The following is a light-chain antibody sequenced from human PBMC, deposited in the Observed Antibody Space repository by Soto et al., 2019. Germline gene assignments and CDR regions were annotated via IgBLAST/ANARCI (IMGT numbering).Light chain of an antibody. J-gene: IGLJ2*01. Sequence: QSVLTQPASVSGSPGQSITISCTGTSSDVGGYNYVSWYQQHPGKAPKVMIYEVSNRPSGVSNRFSGSKSGNTASLTISGLQAEDEADCYCSSYTSSSTLVFGGDTQLTVL. CDR2: EVS. CDR1: SSDVGGYNY. CDR3: SSYTSSSTLV. V-gene: IGLV2-14*01.